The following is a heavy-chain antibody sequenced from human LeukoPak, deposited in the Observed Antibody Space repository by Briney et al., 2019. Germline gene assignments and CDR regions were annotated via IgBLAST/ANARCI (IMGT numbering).Heavy chain of an antibody. D-gene: IGHD5-18*01. Sequence: GGSLRLSCAASGFTFSSYEMNWVRQAPGKGLEWVSYISSSGSTIYYADSVKGRFTISRDNAKNSLYLQMNSLRAEDTAVYYCAREVGRYCYGYERILDYFDYWGQGTLVTVSS. J-gene: IGHJ4*02. CDR2: ISSSGSTI. CDR1: GFTFSSYE. CDR3: AREVGRYCYGYERILDYFDY. V-gene: IGHV3-48*03.